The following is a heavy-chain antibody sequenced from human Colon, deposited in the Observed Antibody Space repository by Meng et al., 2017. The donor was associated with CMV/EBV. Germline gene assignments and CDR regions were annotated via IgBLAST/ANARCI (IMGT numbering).Heavy chain of an antibody. J-gene: IGHJ4*02. CDR1: GFTFSSYW. D-gene: IGHD3-3*01. V-gene: IGHV3-74*01. CDR2: IKNDGTFT. CDR3: GDFEAG. Sequence: GESLKISCAASGFTFSSYWMHWVRQAPGKGLVWVSSIKNDGTFTAYADSAKGRFTVSRDNAKDTVYLQMNSLTVEDAAVYYCGDFEAGWGQGTLVTVSS.